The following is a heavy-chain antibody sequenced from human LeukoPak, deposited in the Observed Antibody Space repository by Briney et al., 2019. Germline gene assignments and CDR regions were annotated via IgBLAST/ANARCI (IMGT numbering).Heavy chain of an antibody. CDR1: GLTVSSNY. CDR3: ARTSDYYYYGMDV. Sequence: GGSLRLSCAASGLTVSSNYMSWVRQAPGKGLEWVSVIYSGGSTYYADSVKGRFTISRDNSKNTLYLQMNSLRAEDTAVYYCARTSDYYYYGMDVWGKGTTVTVSS. V-gene: IGHV3-53*01. CDR2: IYSGGST. J-gene: IGHJ6*04.